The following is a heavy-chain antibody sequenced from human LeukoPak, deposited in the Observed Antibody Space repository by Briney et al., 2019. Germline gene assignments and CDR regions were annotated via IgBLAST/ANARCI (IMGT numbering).Heavy chain of an antibody. CDR2: INPNSGGT. V-gene: IGHV1-2*02. J-gene: IGHJ4*01. Sequence: ASVKVSCKASGYTFTGYYMHWVRQAPGQGLEWMGWINPNSGGTNYAQKFQGRVTMTRDTSISTAYMELSRLRSDDTAVYYCASGCSSTSCYEYYFDYWGHGTLVTVSS. D-gene: IGHD2-2*01. CDR1: GYTFTGYY. CDR3: ASGCSSTSCYEYYFDY.